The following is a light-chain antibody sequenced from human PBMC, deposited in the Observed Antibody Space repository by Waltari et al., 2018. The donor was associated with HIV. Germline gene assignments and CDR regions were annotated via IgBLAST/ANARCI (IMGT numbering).Light chain of an antibody. V-gene: IGLV2-23*02. CDR3: CSYAGDNTWI. J-gene: IGLJ2*01. Sequence: QPALTQPASVSESPGQSVSISCPGTSNDLGGYNFVSWYQPYPVIAPKLIVYDVNKRPSGVSNRFSGSRSGNTASLTISGLQAEDEADYHCCSYAGDNTWIFGSGTKLTVL. CDR2: DVN. CDR1: SNDLGGYNF.